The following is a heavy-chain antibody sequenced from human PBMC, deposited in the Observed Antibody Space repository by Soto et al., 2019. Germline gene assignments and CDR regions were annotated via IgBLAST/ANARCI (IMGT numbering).Heavy chain of an antibody. D-gene: IGHD1-26*01. Sequence: QEQLVQSGAEVKKTGSSVTCSCKESGGTVTYGISSVRRAPVRGLEWMGGIIPLSGTTNYAQQFQGRVTITADISTNTAYMELSSLRSGDTAIYYCARQGFSGSYYAYWGQGTLVSVSS. CDR1: GGTVTYG. V-gene: IGHV1-69*06. CDR2: IIPLSGTT. J-gene: IGHJ4*02. CDR3: ARQGFSGSYYAY.